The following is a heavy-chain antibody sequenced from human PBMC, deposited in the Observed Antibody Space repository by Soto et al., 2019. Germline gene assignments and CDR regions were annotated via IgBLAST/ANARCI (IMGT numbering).Heavy chain of an antibody. CDR1: GFTFSNHN. V-gene: IGHV3-48*01. Sequence: EVQLVESGGGLVQPGGSLRLSCAASGFTFSNHNLNWVRQAPGKGLEWVSYISSGSSTIYYADSVKGRFTISRDNAKSSLYLQMNSLRAEDTAVYYCARVRYSNTFTPDYWGLGTLVTVSS. J-gene: IGHJ4*02. D-gene: IGHD5-12*01. CDR2: ISSGSSTI. CDR3: ARVRYSNTFTPDY.